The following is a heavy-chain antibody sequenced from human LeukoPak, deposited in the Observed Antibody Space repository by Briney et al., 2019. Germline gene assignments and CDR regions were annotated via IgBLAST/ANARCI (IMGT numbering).Heavy chain of an antibody. CDR2: ISSSSSYI. J-gene: IGHJ4*02. D-gene: IGHD5-24*01. CDR1: GFTFSSYS. V-gene: IGHV3-21*01. CDR3: ARARRDGIFDY. Sequence: GGSLRLSCAASGFTFSSYSMNWVRQAPGKGLEWVSSISSSSSYIYYADSVKGRFTISRDNAKNSLYMQMNSLRAEDTAVYYRARARRDGIFDYWGQGTLVTVSS.